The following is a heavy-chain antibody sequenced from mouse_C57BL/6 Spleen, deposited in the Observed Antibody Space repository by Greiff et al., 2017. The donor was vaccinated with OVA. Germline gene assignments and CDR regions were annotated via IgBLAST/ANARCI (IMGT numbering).Heavy chain of an antibody. D-gene: IGHD4-1*02. Sequence: EVKLVESEGGLVQPGSSMKLSCTASGFTFSDYYMAWVRQVPEKGLEWVANINYDGSSTYYLDSLKSRFIISRDNAKNILYLQMSSLKSEDTATYYCAREATGTGPYAMDYWGQGTSVTVSS. CDR3: AREATGTGPYAMDY. CDR1: GFTFSDYY. J-gene: IGHJ4*01. CDR2: INYDGSST. V-gene: IGHV5-16*01.